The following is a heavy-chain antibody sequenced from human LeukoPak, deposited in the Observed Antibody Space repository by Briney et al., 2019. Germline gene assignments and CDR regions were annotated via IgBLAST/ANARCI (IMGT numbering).Heavy chain of an antibody. CDR3: AGHSNYNWFDP. V-gene: IGHV4-39*01. CDR2: IYYSGST. J-gene: IGHJ5*02. CDR1: GGSISSSSYY. D-gene: IGHD4-11*01. Sequence: PSETLSLTCTVSGGSISSSSYYWGWIRQPPGKGLEWIGSIYYSGSTYYNPSLKSRVTISVDTSKNQFSLKLSSVTAADTAVYYCAGHSNYNWFDPWGQGTLVTVSS.